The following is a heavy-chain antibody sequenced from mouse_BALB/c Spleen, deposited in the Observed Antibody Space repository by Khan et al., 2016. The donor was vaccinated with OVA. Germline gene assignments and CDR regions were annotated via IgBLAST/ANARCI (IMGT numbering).Heavy chain of an antibody. Sequence: VQLQESGPGLVQPAQSLSITCTVSGFSLTSYGVNWVRQSPGKGLEWLGVIWSGGSTDYNAAFISRLSISKDNSKSQVFFKMNSLQANDTAIYYCARIFIGTTDYAMDYWGQGTSVTVSS. V-gene: IGHV2-2*02. CDR3: ARIFIGTTDYAMDY. CDR2: IWSGGST. CDR1: GFSLTSYG. J-gene: IGHJ4*01. D-gene: IGHD2-14*01.